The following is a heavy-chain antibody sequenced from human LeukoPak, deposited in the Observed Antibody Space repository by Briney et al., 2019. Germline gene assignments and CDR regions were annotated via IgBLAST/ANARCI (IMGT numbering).Heavy chain of an antibody. CDR3: AKQEGSGWYFDASDI. CDR2: ISGSGGST. V-gene: IGHV3-23*01. CDR1: GFTFSSYA. D-gene: IGHD6-19*01. Sequence: GGSLRLPCAASGFTFSSYAMSWVRQAPGKGLEWVSAISGSGGSTYYADSVKGRFTISRDNSKNTLYLQMNSLRAEDTAVYYCAKQEGSGWYFDASDIWGQGTMVTVSS. J-gene: IGHJ3*02.